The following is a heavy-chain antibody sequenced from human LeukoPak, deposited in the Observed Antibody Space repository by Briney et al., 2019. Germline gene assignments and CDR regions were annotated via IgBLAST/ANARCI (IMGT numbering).Heavy chain of an antibody. CDR2: IYSGGST. J-gene: IGHJ4*02. CDR3: ARDSSFDSPGGDY. D-gene: IGHD2-2*01. V-gene: IGHV3-66*01. CDR1: GFTVSNNY. Sequence: GGSLRLSCAASGFTVSNNYMSWVRQAPGKGLEWVSVIYSGGSTYYADSVKGRFTISRNNSKNTLYLQMTSLRAEDTAVYYCARDSSFDSPGGDYWGQGTLVTVSS.